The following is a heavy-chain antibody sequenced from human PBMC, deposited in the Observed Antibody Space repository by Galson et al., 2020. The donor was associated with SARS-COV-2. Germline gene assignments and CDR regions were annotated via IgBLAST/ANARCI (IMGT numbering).Heavy chain of an antibody. CDR1: GGSISSGGYY. V-gene: IGHV4-31*03. J-gene: IGHJ6*02. CDR2: IHYSGSI. Sequence: SETLSLTCTVSGGSISSGGYYWSWIRQHPGKGLEWIGHIHYSGSIYYNPSLKSRVTISVDTSKNQLSLKLSSVTAADTAVYYCSRIKVATGRDYYYYGMDVWGQGTTVTVSS. D-gene: IGHD5-12*01. CDR3: SRIKVATGRDYYYYGMDV.